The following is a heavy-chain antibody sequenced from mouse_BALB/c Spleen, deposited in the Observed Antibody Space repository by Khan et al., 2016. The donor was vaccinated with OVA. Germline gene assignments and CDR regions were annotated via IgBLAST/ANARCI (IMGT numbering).Heavy chain of an antibody. CDR1: GFSLTSYG. V-gene: IGHV2-2*02. CDR3: ARNRNGYFDY. CDR2: IWSSGST. Sequence: QVRLQQSGPGLVQPSQSLSITCTVSGFSLTSYGVHWVRQSPGKGLEWLGMIWSSGSTDYNATFISRLSISKDNSKSQVFFKMNSLQANDTAIYYCARNRNGYFDYWGQGTTLTVSS. D-gene: IGHD1-1*02. J-gene: IGHJ2*01.